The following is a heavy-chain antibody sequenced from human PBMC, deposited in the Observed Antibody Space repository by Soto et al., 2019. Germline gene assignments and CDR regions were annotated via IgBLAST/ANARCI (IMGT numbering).Heavy chain of an antibody. D-gene: IGHD6-19*01. J-gene: IGHJ5*02. Sequence: GGSLRLSCAASGFTFSSYWMHWVRQAPGKGLEWVSAISGSGGSTYYADSVKGRFTISRDNSKNTLYLQMNSLRAEDTAVYYCAKGLPGIAVAGTGWWFAPWGQGTLVTVSS. CDR2: ISGSGGST. V-gene: IGHV3-23*01. CDR3: AKGLPGIAVAGTGWWFAP. CDR1: GFTFSSYW.